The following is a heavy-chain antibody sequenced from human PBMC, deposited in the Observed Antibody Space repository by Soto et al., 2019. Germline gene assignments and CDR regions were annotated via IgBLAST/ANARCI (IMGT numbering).Heavy chain of an antibody. CDR3: VRGLLLNSYWYLVNLFDS. CDR2: MNPNSGNT. CDR1: GYTFTRYD. V-gene: IGHV1-8*01. Sequence: EASVKVSCKASGYTFTRYDINWVRQATGQGLEWMGWMNPNSGNTGYAQKFQGRVTMTSNPSISTAYMELSRQRSEGAAVYYCVRGLLLNSYWYLVNLFDSWGQGTLVTVSA. D-gene: IGHD2-8*02. J-gene: IGHJ5*01.